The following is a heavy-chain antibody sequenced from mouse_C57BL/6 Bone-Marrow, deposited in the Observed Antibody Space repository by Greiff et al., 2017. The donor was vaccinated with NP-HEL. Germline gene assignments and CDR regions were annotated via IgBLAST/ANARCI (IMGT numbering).Heavy chain of an antibody. J-gene: IGHJ4*01. CDR1: GFTFSDYG. CDR3: ARFNYGSSLYAMDY. D-gene: IGHD1-1*01. V-gene: IGHV5-17*01. Sequence: EVKLVESGGGLVKPGGSLKLSCAASGFTFSDYGMHWVRQAPEKGLEWVAYISSGSSTIYYADTVKGRFTISRDNAKNTLFLQMTSLRSEDTAMYYCARFNYGSSLYAMDYWGQGTSVTVSS. CDR2: ISSGSSTI.